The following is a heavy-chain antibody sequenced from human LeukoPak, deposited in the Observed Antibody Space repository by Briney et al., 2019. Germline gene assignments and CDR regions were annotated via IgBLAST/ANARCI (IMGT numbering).Heavy chain of an antibody. CDR3: ARHSYATDY. CDR2: IYPGDSDT. V-gene: IGHV5-51*01. D-gene: IGHD3-16*01. Sequence: GESLKISCKASGHNFINYWIGWVRQMPGKGLEWMGIIYPGDSDTRYSPSFQGLVTISADKSISTAYLQWSSLKASDTAMYYCARHSYATDYWGQGALVTVSS. J-gene: IGHJ4*02. CDR1: GHNFINYW.